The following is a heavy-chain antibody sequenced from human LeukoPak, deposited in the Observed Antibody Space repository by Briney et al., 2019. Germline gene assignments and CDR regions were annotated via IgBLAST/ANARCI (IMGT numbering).Heavy chain of an antibody. D-gene: IGHD1-26*01. Sequence: GESLKISCKGSGYSFTSYWIGWVRQMPGKGLEWMGIIYPGDSDTRYSPSFQGQVTISADKSISTAYLQWSSLKASDTAMYYCARPSPYSGIYEDAFDIWGQGTMVTVSS. J-gene: IGHJ3*02. CDR2: IYPGDSDT. CDR1: GYSFTSYW. CDR3: ARPSPYSGIYEDAFDI. V-gene: IGHV5-51*01.